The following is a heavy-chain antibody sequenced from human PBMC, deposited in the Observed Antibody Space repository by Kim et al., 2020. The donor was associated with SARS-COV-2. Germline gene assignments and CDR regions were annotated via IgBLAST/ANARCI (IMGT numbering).Heavy chain of an antibody. J-gene: IGHJ4*02. CDR1: RGSISNYY. CDR3: ARHVSSSWLFDY. CDR2: VYYIGST. D-gene: IGHD6-13*01. V-gene: IGHV4-59*08. Sequence: SETLSLTCTVSRGSISNYYWSWIRQPPGKGLEWIGFVYYIGSTNYNPSLKSRVTISVDTSKNQFSLKLRSVTAADPAVYYCARHVSSSWLFDYWGQGIL.